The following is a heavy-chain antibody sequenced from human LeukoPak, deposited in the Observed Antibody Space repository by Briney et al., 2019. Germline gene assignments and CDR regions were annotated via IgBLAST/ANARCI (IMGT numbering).Heavy chain of an antibody. V-gene: IGHV4-61*02. CDR2: IYTSGST. J-gene: IGHJ4*02. CDR3: AREDEGPQDY. Sequence: SETLSRTCTVSGGSISSGRYSWSWIRQPAGKGLEWLGRIYTSGSTNYNPSLKSRVTISVATSTNQFSLKLSSVTAADTAVCYCAREDEGPQDYWGQGTLVTVSS. CDR1: GGSISSGRYS.